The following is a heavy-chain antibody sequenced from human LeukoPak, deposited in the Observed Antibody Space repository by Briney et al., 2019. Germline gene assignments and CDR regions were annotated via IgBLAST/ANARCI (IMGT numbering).Heavy chain of an antibody. D-gene: IGHD1-26*01. CDR2: IYYSGST. CDR1: GGSISSYY. CDR3: ARERYSGWGFDP. V-gene: IGHV4-59*01. Sequence: SETLSLTCTVSGGSISSYYWSWIRHPPGKGLEWIGYIYYSGSTNYNPSLKSRVTISVDTSKNQFSLKLSSVTAADTAVYYCARERYSGWGFDPWGQGTLVTVSS. J-gene: IGHJ5*02.